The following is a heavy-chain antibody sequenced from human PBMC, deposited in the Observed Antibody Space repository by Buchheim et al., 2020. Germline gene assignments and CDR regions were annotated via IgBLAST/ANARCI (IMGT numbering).Heavy chain of an antibody. CDR3: AAEVGTKEFDH. J-gene: IGHJ4*02. CDR1: GFTFSSHA. D-gene: IGHD1-26*01. Sequence: VQLLESGGGLVQPGRSQRLSCAASGFTFSSHAMHWVRQAPGKGLEWVAVISYEGSNKHYVDSVKGRFTISRDNSKDTLYLQMNSLRREDTAVYYCAAEVGTKEFDHWGQGTL. V-gene: IGHV3-30-3*01. CDR2: ISYEGSNK.